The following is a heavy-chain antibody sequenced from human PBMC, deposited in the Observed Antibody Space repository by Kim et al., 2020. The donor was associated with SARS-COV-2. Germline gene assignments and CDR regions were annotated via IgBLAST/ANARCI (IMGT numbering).Heavy chain of an antibody. CDR2: IHTKTGNP. D-gene: IGHD3-22*01. J-gene: IGHJ4*02. CDR1: GYTFSGYA. Sequence: ASVKVSCKASGYTFSGYAMNWVRQAPGQGLEWMGWIHTKTGNPTYAQGFTGRFVFSLDTSVSTAYLQISSLKAEDTAVYYCTRWGHAYDYDSSGYLGYWGQGTLFTVSS. V-gene: IGHV7-4-1*02. CDR3: TRWGHAYDYDSSGYLGY.